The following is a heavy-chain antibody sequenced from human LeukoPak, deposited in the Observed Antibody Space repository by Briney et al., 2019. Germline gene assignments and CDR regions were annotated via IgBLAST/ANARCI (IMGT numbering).Heavy chain of an antibody. CDR3: AKYRPPRL. Sequence: PSGTLSLTCAVSGGSITSSNWWTWVRQAPGKGLEWIGEVYYSGITNYNPSLKSRLTLSVDMSKNQFSLSLNSVTAADTAVYYCAKYRPPRLWGQGTPVIVSS. J-gene: IGHJ4*01. CDR2: VYYSGIT. V-gene: IGHV4-4*02. D-gene: IGHD2-2*01. CDR1: GGSITSSNW.